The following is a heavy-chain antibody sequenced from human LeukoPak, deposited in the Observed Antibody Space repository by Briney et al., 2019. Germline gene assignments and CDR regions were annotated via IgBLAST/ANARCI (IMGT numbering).Heavy chain of an antibody. V-gene: IGHV4-34*01. D-gene: IGHD3-10*01. CDR1: GGSFSGYY. J-gene: IGHJ4*02. CDR3: ARNRAFNYYGSGSYSYYFDY. Sequence: PSETLSLTCAVYGGSFSGYYWSWIRQPPGKGLEWIGEINHSGSTNYNPPLKSRVTISVDTSKNQFSLKLSSVTAADTAVYYCARNRAFNYYGSGSYSYYFDYWGQGTLVTVSS. CDR2: INHSGST.